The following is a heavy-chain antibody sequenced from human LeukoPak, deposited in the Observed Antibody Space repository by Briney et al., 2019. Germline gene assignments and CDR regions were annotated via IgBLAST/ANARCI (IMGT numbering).Heavy chain of an antibody. J-gene: IGHJ6*03. Sequence: SETLSLTCAVYGGSFSNYYWSWIRQPPGKGLEWLAEINDSGRANYNPSLMSRVTVSVDTSKNQFSLGLTSVTATDTAVYYCARRWNYGRNYYIDVWGKGATVSVSS. CDR2: INDSGRA. CDR1: GGSFSNYY. D-gene: IGHD1-7*01. CDR3: ARRWNYGRNYYIDV. V-gene: IGHV4-34*01.